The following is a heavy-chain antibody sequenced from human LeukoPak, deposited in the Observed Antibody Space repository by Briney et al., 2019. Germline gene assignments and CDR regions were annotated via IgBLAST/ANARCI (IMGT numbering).Heavy chain of an antibody. Sequence: GGSLRLSCAASGFTFSSYAMHWVRQAPGKGLEWVAVISYGGSNKYYADSVKGRFTISRDNSKNTLYLQMNSLRAEDTAVYYCARLYSSSWYKSLDIWGQGTMVTVSS. CDR3: ARLYSSSWYKSLDI. CDR1: GFTFSSYA. J-gene: IGHJ3*02. CDR2: ISYGGSNK. D-gene: IGHD6-13*01. V-gene: IGHV3-30*04.